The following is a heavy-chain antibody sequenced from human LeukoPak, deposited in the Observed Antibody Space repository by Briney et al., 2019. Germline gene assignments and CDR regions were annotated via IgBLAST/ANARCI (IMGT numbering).Heavy chain of an antibody. Sequence: PSETLSLTCAVYGGSFSGYYWSWIRQSPGKGLEWIGEINHSGSTNYNPSLKSRVTISVDTSKNQFSLKLSSVTAADTAVYYCARHSRTYYDILTGPYGGYFDYWGQRTLVTVSS. CDR3: ARHSRTYYDILTGPYGGYFDY. D-gene: IGHD3-9*01. J-gene: IGHJ4*02. CDR1: GGSFSGYY. CDR2: INHSGST. V-gene: IGHV4-34*01.